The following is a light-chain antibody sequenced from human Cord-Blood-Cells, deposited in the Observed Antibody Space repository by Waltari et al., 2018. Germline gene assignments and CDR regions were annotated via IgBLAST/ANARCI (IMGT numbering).Light chain of an antibody. CDR3: QQCYSTPRT. CDR2: AAS. V-gene: IGKV1-39*01. CDR1: QSISSY. J-gene: IGKJ1*01. Sequence: DIQMTQSPSSLSTSVGDRVTITCRASQSISSYLNWYQQKPGKAPKHLIYAASSLQSGVPSRFRGSGSGTDFALTITSIQPEDFATYYCQQCYSTPRTFGQGTKVEIK.